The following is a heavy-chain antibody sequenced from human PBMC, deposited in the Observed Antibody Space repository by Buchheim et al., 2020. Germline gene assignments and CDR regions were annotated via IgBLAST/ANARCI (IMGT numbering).Heavy chain of an antibody. CDR3: ARGWGGIWEYQLLYYNWFDP. V-gene: IGHV4-31*03. CDR1: GGSISSGGYY. CDR2: IYYSGST. Sequence: QVQLQESGPGLVKPSQTLSLTCTVSGGSISSGGYYWSWIRQHPGKGLEWIGYIYYSGSTYYNPSLKSRVTISVDTSKNQFSLKLSSVAAADTAVYYCARGWGGIWEYQLLYYNWFDPWGQGTL. J-gene: IGHJ5*02. D-gene: IGHD2-2*02.